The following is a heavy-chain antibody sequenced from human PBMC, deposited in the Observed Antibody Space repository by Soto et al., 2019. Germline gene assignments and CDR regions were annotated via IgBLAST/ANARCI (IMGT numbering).Heavy chain of an antibody. D-gene: IGHD3-3*01. V-gene: IGHV3-33*01. J-gene: IGHJ4*02. CDR1: GFTFSSYG. Sequence: LRLSCAASGFTFSSYGMHWVRQAPGKGLEWVAVIWYDGSNKYYADSVKGRFTISRDNSKNTLYLQMNSLRAEDTAVYYCARALLIWDDFWSGYFGLDYWGQGTLVTVSS. CDR2: IWYDGSNK. CDR3: ARALLIWDDFWSGYFGLDY.